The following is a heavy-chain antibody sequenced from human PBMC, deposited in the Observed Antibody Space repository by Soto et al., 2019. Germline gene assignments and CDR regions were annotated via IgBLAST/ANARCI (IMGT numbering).Heavy chain of an antibody. CDR1: GYTFTSYA. Sequence: GASVKVSCKASGYTFTSYAMHWVRQAPGQRLEWMGWINAGNGNTKYSQKFQGRVTITRDTSASTAYMELSSLRSEDTAVYYCARQFDGGYSSSWYNWFDPWGQGTLVTVSS. CDR3: ARQFDGGYSSSWYNWFDP. D-gene: IGHD6-13*01. J-gene: IGHJ5*02. CDR2: INAGNGNT. V-gene: IGHV1-3*01.